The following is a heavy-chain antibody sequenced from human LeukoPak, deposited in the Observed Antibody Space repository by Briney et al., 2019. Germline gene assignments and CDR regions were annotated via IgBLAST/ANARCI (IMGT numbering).Heavy chain of an antibody. J-gene: IGHJ4*02. V-gene: IGHV3-23*01. CDR2: ISGSGDYT. CDR1: GFTFSSYG. Sequence: GGSLRLSCAASGFTFSSYGMSWVRQAPGKGLEWVSTISGSGDYTYYADSVKGRFTISRDNAKNSLYLQMNSLRVEDTALYYCARRAPSHDFDDWGQGTLVTVSS. CDR3: ARRAPSHDFDD.